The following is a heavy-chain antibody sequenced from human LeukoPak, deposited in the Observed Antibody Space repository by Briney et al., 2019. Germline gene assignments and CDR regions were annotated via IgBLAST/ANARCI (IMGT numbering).Heavy chain of an antibody. CDR3: ARDPGRSSSSREHYYYYYMDV. CDR1: GFTFSSYA. CDR2: ISSNGGST. J-gene: IGHJ6*03. Sequence: PGGSLRLSCAASGFTFSSYAMHWVRQAPGKGLEYVSAISSNGGSTYYANSVKGRFTISRDNSKNTLYLQMGSLRAEDMAVYYCARDPGRSSSSREHYYYYYMDVWGQGTTVTVSS. D-gene: IGHD6-6*01. V-gene: IGHV3-64*01.